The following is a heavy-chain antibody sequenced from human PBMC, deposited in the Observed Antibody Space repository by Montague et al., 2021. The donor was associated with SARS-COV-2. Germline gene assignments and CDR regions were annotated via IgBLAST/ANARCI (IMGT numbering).Heavy chain of an antibody. D-gene: IGHD2-8*02. CDR2: INLSGST. Sequence: SETLSLTCAVYGGSFSGYSWSWIRQPPGQGLEWIGEINLSGSTNYNPSLKSRVPISVYTCRNQFSLRLSFVTAADTAVYYCARRSRVVHAIWALRTSLTSCFDPWGQGTLVTVSS. CDR3: ARRSRVVHAIWALRTSLTSCFDP. V-gene: IGHV4-34*01. CDR1: GGSFSGYS. J-gene: IGHJ5*02.